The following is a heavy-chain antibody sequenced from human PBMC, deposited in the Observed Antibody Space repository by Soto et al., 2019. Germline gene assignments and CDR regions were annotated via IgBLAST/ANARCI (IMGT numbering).Heavy chain of an antibody. Sequence: SETLSLTCAVYGGSFSGYYWSWIRQPPGKGLEWIGEINHSGSTNYNPSLKSRVTISVDTSKNQFSLKLSSVTAADTAVYYCARKGDSSGYYVDYWGQGTLVTVSS. CDR2: INHSGST. CDR3: ARKGDSSGYYVDY. D-gene: IGHD3-22*01. J-gene: IGHJ4*02. CDR1: GGSFSGYY. V-gene: IGHV4-34*01.